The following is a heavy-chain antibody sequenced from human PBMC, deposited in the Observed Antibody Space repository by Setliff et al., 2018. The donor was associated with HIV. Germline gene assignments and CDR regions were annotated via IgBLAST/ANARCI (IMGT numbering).Heavy chain of an antibody. V-gene: IGHV1-69*04. J-gene: IGHJ4*02. Sequence: SVKVSCKASGGTFSGYAINWVRQAPGQGLEWLGNIIPNVGVVYCAQKLQDRLTITTDTSTSTAYLELRDLRSDGTAVYYCARELPDSSSWVDYWGQGTLVTVSS. CDR3: ARELPDSSSWVDY. CDR2: IIPNVGVV. CDR1: GGTFSGYA. D-gene: IGHD6-13*01.